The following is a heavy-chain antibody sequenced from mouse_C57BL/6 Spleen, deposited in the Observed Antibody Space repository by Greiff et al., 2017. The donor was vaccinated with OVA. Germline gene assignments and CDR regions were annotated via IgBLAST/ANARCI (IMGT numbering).Heavy chain of an antibody. D-gene: IGHD1-1*01. Sequence: VQGVESGAELVKPGASVKLSCKASGYTFTSYWMHWVKQRPGRGLEWIGRIDPNSGGTKYNEKFKSKATLTVDKPSSTAYMQLSSQTSEDSAVYYCARKDSAVVAPFAYWGQGTLVTVSA. CDR3: ARKDSAVVAPFAY. V-gene: IGHV1-72*01. J-gene: IGHJ3*01. CDR1: GYTFTSYW. CDR2: IDPNSGGT.